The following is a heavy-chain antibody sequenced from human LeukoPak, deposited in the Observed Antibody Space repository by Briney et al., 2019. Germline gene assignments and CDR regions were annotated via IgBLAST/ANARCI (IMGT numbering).Heavy chain of an antibody. J-gene: IGHJ5*02. CDR2: ISGSGGST. CDR3: AKESLDEIAATRWFDP. CDR1: GFTFSSYA. V-gene: IGHV3-23*01. D-gene: IGHD2-15*01. Sequence: GGSLRLSCAASGFTFSSYAMSWVRQAPGKGLEWVSAISGSGGSTYYADSVKGRFTISRDNSKNTLYLQMNSLGAEDTAVYYCAKESLDEIAATRWFDPWGQGTLVTVSS.